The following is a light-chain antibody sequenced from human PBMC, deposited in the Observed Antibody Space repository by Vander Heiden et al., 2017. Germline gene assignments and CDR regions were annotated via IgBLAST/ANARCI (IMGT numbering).Light chain of an antibody. V-gene: IGLV5-45*01. CDR1: SNINVATNN. J-gene: IGLJ3*02. CDR3: LIWHTSAWV. Sequence: QAVLTQPASLSASPGASASITCTLPSNINVATNNIYWYQQKPGSPPQYLLRYNSDSDKQQGSGVPSRFSGSKDDSANAGILLISGLQSEDEADYYCLIWHTSAWVFGGGTKLTVL. CDR2: YNSDSDK.